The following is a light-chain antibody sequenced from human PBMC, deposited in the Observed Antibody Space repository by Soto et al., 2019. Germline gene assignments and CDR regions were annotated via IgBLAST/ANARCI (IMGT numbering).Light chain of an antibody. CDR3: QQYENLPLT. Sequence: DIQMTQSPSSLSASVGEGITITCQASQDIHNYLNWYQQKPGKPPKLLIYDASKLETGVPSRFTGSGFGTDCIISIDNLQPEDIATYYWQQYENLPLTLGGGTKVEMK. J-gene: IGKJ4*01. CDR1: QDIHNY. CDR2: DAS. V-gene: IGKV1-33*01.